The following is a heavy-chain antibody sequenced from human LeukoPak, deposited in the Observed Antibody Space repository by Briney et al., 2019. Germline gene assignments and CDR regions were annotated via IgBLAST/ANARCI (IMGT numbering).Heavy chain of an antibody. CDR3: ARGEHLTGTTLGVTTLIYY. CDR1: GYTFTSYG. J-gene: IGHJ4*02. D-gene: IGHD1-7*01. CDR2: ISAYNGNT. Sequence: ASVKVSCKASGYTFTSYGSSWVRQAPGQGLEWMGWISAYNGNTNYAQKLQGRVTMTTDTSTSTAYMELRSLRSDDTAVYYCARGEHLTGTTLGVTTLIYYWGQGTLVTVSS. V-gene: IGHV1-18*01.